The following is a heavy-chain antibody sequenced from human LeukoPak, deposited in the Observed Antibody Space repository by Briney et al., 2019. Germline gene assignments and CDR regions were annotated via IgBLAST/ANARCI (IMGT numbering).Heavy chain of an antibody. CDR3: ATRIAVAGMDYYYYMDV. J-gene: IGHJ6*03. V-gene: IGHV1-69*06. CDR1: GYTLTELS. D-gene: IGHD6-19*01. Sequence: ASVKVSCKVSGYTLTELSMHWVRQAPGQGLEWMGGIIPIFGTANYAQKFQGRVTITADKSTSTAYMELSSLRSEDTAVYYCATRIAVAGMDYYYYMDVWGKGTTVTVSS. CDR2: IIPIFGTA.